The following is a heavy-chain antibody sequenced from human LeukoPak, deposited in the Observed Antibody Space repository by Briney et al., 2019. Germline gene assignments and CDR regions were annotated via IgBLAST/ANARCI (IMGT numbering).Heavy chain of an antibody. V-gene: IGHV4-31*03. D-gene: IGHD7-27*01. Sequence: TSETLSLTCTVSVGSISRVGDYWRWICQHPGKGLEWIGYLYYTGDTYYNPSLKSRVAISVDTSENQFSLRLSSMTAADTAVYYCARDQTNRAAAFDYWGQGTLVAVSS. J-gene: IGHJ4*02. CDR1: VGSISRVGDY. CDR3: ARDQTNRAAAFDY. CDR2: LYYTGDT.